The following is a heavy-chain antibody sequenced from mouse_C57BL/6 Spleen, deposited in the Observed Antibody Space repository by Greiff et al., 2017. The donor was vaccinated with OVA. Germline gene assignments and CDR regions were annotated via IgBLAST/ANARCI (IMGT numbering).Heavy chain of an antibody. J-gene: IGHJ1*03. D-gene: IGHD1-1*01. CDR1: GYTFTSYW. V-gene: IGHV1-69*01. CDR3: ARRYYGSSYGYFDV. CDR2: IDPSDSYT. Sequence: VQLQQPGAELVMPGASVKLSCKASGYTFTSYWMHWVKQRPGQGLEWIGEIDPSDSYTNSNQKFKGKSTLTVDKSSSTAYMQLSSLTSEDSAVYYCARRYYGSSYGYFDVWGTGTTVTVSS.